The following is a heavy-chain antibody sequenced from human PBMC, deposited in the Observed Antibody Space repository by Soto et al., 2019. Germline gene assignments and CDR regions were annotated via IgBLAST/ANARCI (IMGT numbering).Heavy chain of an antibody. CDR3: AKDPYGSGSYYTQYYYFGMDV. D-gene: IGHD3-10*01. J-gene: IGHJ6*02. CDR1: GVHFDSYG. CDR2: ISYDGDNK. V-gene: IGHV3-30*18. Sequence: QVQLVESGGGVVQPGRSLRLSCAASGVHFDSYGMHWVRQASGKGPEWVATISYDGDNKYYADSVKGRFTISRDNFKSTLHLQMNSLRTEDTAVYYCAKDPYGSGSYYTQYYYFGMDVWGHGTTVTVSS.